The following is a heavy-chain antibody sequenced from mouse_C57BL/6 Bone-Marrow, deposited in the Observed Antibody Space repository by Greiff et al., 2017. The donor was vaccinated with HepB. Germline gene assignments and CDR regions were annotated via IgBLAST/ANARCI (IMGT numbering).Heavy chain of an antibody. J-gene: IGHJ3*01. Sequence: VQLQQPGAELVRPGTSVKLSCKASGYTFTSYWMHWVKQRPGQGLEWIGVIDPSDSYTNYNQKFKGKATLTVDTSSSPAYMNLSSLTSEDSAVYYCARSGLLRVFWFAYWGQGTLVTVSA. V-gene: IGHV1-59*01. CDR1: GYTFTSYW. CDR3: ARSGLLRVFWFAY. CDR2: IDPSDSYT. D-gene: IGHD2-3*01.